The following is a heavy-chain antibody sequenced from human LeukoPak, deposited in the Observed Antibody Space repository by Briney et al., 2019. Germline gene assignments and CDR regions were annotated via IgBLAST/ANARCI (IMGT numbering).Heavy chain of an antibody. CDR2: IKQDGSEK. CDR1: GFTFSSYW. D-gene: IGHD5/OR15-5a*01. Sequence: SGGSLRLSCAASGFTFSSYWMSWVRQAPGKGLEWVANIKQDGSEKYYVDSVKGRFTISRDNAKNSLYLQMNSLRAEDTGVYYCARDGHYTIYELRFDYWGQGALVTVSS. CDR3: ARDGHYTIYELRFDY. V-gene: IGHV3-7*01. J-gene: IGHJ4*02.